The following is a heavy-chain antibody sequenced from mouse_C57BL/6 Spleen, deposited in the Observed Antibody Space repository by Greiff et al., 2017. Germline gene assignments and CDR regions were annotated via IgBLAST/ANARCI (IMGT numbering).Heavy chain of an antibody. CDR3: ARDYYGSSYWYFDV. CDR1: GFTFSSYA. CDR2: ISDGGSYT. J-gene: IGHJ1*03. V-gene: IGHV5-4*01. Sequence: EVKLVESGGGLVKPGGSLKLSCAASGFTFSSYAMSWVRQTPEKRLEWVATISDGGSYTYYPDNVKGRFTISRDNAKNNLYLQMSHLKSEDTAMYYWARDYYGSSYWYFDVWGTGTTVTVSS. D-gene: IGHD1-1*01.